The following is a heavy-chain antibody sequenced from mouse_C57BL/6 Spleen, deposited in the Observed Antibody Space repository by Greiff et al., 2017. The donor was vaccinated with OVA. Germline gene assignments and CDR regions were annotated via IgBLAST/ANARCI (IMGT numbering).Heavy chain of an antibody. Sequence: EVQLQQSGAELVRPGASVKLSCTASGFNIKDDYMHWVKQRPEQGLEWIGWIDPENGDTEYASKFQGKATITADTSSNTAYLQLSSLTSEDTAVYYCTCSTTGAYWGQGTLVTVSA. CDR1: GFNIKDDY. D-gene: IGHD1-1*01. V-gene: IGHV14-4*01. CDR2: IDPENGDT. J-gene: IGHJ3*01. CDR3: TCSTTGAY.